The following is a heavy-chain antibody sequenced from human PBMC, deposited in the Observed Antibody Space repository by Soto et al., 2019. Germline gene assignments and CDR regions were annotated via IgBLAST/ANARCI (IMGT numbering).Heavy chain of an antibody. CDR1: GFTFSNYW. CDR3: ARDWFDA. Sequence: PGGSLRLSCVASGFTFSNYWMSWVRQAPGKGLEWVANMKKDGSQKYYVDSVKGRFTISRDNARNSLYLQMNSVRVEDTAVYYCARDWFDAWGQGTLVTVSS. CDR2: MKKDGSQK. V-gene: IGHV3-7*01. J-gene: IGHJ5*02.